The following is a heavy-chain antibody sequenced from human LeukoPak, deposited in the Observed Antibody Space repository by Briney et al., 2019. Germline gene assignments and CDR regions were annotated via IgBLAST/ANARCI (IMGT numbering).Heavy chain of an antibody. CDR3: VSSWHVYFDY. CDR1: GGSISSYY. D-gene: IGHD6-13*01. J-gene: IGHJ4*02. Sequence: SETLSLTCTVSGGSISSYYWSWIRQPPGKGLEWIGYIYYSGSTNYNPSLKSRVTISVDTSKNQFSLKLSSVTAADTAVYYCVSSWHVYFDYWGQGTLVTVSS. V-gene: IGHV4-59*12. CDR2: IYYSGST.